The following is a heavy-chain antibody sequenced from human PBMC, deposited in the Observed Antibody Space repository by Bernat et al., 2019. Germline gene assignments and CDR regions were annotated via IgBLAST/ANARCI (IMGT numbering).Heavy chain of an antibody. CDR1: GFTFSSYS. J-gene: IGHJ4*02. V-gene: IGHV3-21*05. D-gene: IGHD2-2*01. Sequence: EVQLVESGGGLVKPGGSLRLSCAASGFTFSSYSMNWVRQAPGKGLEWVSYISSSSYIYYADSVKGRFTISRDNAKNSLYLQMNSLRAEDTAVYYCAGGYCSSTSCYGQADYWGQGTLVTVSS. CDR3: AGGYCSSTSCYGQADY. CDR2: ISSSSYI.